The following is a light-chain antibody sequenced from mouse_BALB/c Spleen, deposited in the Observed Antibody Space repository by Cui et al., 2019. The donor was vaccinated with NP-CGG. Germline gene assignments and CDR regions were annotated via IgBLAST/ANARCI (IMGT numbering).Light chain of an antibody. CDR2: GTN. CDR1: TGAVTTSNY. V-gene: IGLV1*01. CDR3: ALWYSNLWV. J-gene: IGLJ1*01. Sequence: QAVVTQDSALTTSPGETVTITCCSSTGAVTTSNYANWVQEKPDHLFTGLIGGTNNRAPGVPARFSGSLIGDKAALTITGAQTEDEAIYFCALWYSNLWVFGGGTKLTVL.